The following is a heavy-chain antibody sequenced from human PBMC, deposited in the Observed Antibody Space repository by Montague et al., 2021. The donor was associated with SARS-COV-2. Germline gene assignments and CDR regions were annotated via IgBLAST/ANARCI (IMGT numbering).Heavy chain of an antibody. CDR3: ARSPRGSGTGWLDY. CDR2: INQDETAK. D-gene: IGHD3/OR15-3a*01. Sequence: SLRLSCAASGFTSGDYQMTWVRQAPVKGLQWVANINQDETAKTYXDSXQGRFTISRDNAKNSLILQMNSLQDEDTAVYYCARSPRGSGTGWLDYWGQGTLVTVSS. CDR1: GFTSGDYQ. J-gene: IGHJ4*02. V-gene: IGHV3-7*01.